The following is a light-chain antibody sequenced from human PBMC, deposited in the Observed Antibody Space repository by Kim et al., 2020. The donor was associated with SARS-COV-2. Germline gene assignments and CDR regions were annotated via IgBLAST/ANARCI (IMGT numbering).Light chain of an antibody. CDR1: QSVSSN. Sequence: VSPGERATRTCSASQSVSSNVAWYQQKPGQAPRLLIYGASTRATGSPARFSGSGSVTEFTLTISSLQSEDFAVYYCQQYNNWPPYTFGQGTKLEI. CDR3: QQYNNWPPYT. J-gene: IGKJ2*01. V-gene: IGKV3-15*01. CDR2: GAS.